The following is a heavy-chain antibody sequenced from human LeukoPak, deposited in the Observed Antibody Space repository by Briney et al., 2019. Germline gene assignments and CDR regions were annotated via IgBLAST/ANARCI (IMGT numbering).Heavy chain of an antibody. CDR3: ARDAYYYDSSGYYRFDY. Sequence: PSETLSLTCTVSGGSISSYHWSWIRQPAGKGLEWIGRIHTSGSTNYNPSLKSRVTMSVDTSKNQFSPKFSSVTAADTAVYYCARDAYYYDSSGYYRFDYWGQGTLVTVSS. J-gene: IGHJ4*02. CDR1: GGSISSYH. CDR2: IHTSGST. V-gene: IGHV4-4*07. D-gene: IGHD3-22*01.